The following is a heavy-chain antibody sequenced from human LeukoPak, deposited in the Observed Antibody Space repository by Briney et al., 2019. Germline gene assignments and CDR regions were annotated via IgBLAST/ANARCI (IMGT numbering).Heavy chain of an antibody. D-gene: IGHD6-13*01. CDR1: GVSISSYY. CDR2: TYYSGST. CDR3: ARSSSSGDFDY. Sequence: PSETLSLTCTVSGVSISSYYWSWIRQPPGKGLEWIGYTYYSGSTNYNPSLKSRVTISVDTSKNQFSLKLSSVTAADTAVYYCARSSSSGDFDYWGQGTLVTVSS. V-gene: IGHV4-59*01. J-gene: IGHJ4*02.